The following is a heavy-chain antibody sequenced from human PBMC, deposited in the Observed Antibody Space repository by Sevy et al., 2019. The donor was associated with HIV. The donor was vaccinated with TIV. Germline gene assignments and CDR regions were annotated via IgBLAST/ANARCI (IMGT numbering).Heavy chain of an antibody. CDR3: XXXXXXXXXXXCLYHFDS. CDR2: ITDSGGGT. D-gene: IGHD3-16*01. J-gene: IGHJ4*02. V-gene: IGHV3-23*01. CDR1: GFTFSNYA. Sequence: GGSLRLSCAASGFTFSNYAMNWVRQVPGKGLEWVSGITDSGGGTFYADSVKGRFAISRDNSKNTLYLQMNSLSAEDXXXXXXXXXXXXXXXXXCLYHFDSWGQGTLVTVSS.